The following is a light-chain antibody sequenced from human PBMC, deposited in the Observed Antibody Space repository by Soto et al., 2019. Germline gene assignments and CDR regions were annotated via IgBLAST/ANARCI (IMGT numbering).Light chain of an antibody. CDR3: QQYGSSPT. CDR2: DAS. Sequence: EIVLPQSPGTLSLSPGERATLSCRASQSVSNNYLAWYQKKPGQAPRLLIYDASSRATDIPDRFSGSGSGTDFTLTISRLEPEDFGVFYCQQYGSSPTFGGGTKVEIK. V-gene: IGKV3-20*01. CDR1: QSVSNNY. J-gene: IGKJ4*01.